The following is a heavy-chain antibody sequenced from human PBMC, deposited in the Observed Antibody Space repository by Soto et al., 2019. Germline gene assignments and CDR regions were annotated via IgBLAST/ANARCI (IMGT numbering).Heavy chain of an antibody. D-gene: IGHD3-22*01. V-gene: IGHV4-59*01. CDR3: ARGGSSGYQQFDY. CDR2: IYYSGST. J-gene: IGHJ4*02. Sequence: SETLSLTCTVSCGSISSYYWSWIRQPPGKGLEWIGYIYYSGSTNYNPSLKSRVTISVDTSKNQFSLKLSSVTAADTAVYYCARGGSSGYQQFDYWGQGTLVTVSS. CDR1: CGSISSYY.